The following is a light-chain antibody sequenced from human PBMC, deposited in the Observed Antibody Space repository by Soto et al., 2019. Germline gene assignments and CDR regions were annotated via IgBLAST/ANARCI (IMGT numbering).Light chain of an antibody. V-gene: IGKV1-12*01. CDR3: LQDHNFPRT. CDR1: QSISSW. J-gene: IGKJ1*01. Sequence: DIQMTQSPSTVSAYVGDSVSISCRASQSISSWLAWYQQKPGKAPKLLIYAASKLQSGVPSRFSGSGSGTDFTLTISSLQPEDFATYYCLQDHNFPRTFGQGTKVDI. CDR2: AAS.